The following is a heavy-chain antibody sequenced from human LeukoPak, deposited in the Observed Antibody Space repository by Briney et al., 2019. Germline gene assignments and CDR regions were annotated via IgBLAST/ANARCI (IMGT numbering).Heavy chain of an antibody. CDR1: GGSFSGYY. D-gene: IGHD6-13*01. Sequence: SETLSLTXAVYGGSFSGYYWNWIRQPPGEGLEWIGEINHSGSANYNPSLKSRVSMSVDTSKNQFSLRLTSVTAADTAVYYCARGDIATPGAAFDSWGQGTLIIVSS. CDR3: ARGDIATPGAAFDS. J-gene: IGHJ4*02. CDR2: INHSGSA. V-gene: IGHV4-34*01.